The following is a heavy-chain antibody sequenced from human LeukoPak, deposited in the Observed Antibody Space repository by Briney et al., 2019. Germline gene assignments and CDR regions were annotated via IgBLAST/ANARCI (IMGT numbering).Heavy chain of an antibody. D-gene: IGHD1-1*01. J-gene: IGHJ5*02. CDR3: ARDSQYKGPTAYWFDP. Sequence: GSLGLSCAASGFPFSSYAMHWVRPAPGKGLGWVAVISYDGSNKYYADSVKGRFTISRDNSKNTLYLQMNSLRAEDTAVYYCARDSQYKGPTAYWFDPWGQGTLVTVSS. CDR2: ISYDGSNK. V-gene: IGHV3-30-3*01. CDR1: GFPFSSYA.